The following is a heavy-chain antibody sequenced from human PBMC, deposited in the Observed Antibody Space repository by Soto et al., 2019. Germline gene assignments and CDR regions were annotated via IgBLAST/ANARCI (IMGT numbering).Heavy chain of an antibody. CDR2: FDPEDGET. V-gene: IGHV1-24*01. D-gene: IGHD3-22*01. CDR3: ATDRSKNDGSVYGLFDY. Sequence: ASVKVSCKVSGYTLTELSMHWVRQAPGKGLEWMGRFDPEDGETIYAQKFQGRVTMTEDTSTDTAYMELSSLGSEDTAVYYCATDRSKNDGSVYGLFDYWGQGTLVTVSS. J-gene: IGHJ4*02. CDR1: GYTLTELS.